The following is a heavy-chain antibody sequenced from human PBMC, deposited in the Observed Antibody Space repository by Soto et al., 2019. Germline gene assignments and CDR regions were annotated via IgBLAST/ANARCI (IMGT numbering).Heavy chain of an antibody. CDR2: ISGSGGST. Sequence: PGGSLRLSCAASGFTFSSYAMSWVRQAPGKGLEWVSAISGSGGSTYYADSVKGRFTISRDNSKNTLYLQMNSLRAEDTAVYYCAKGYYGSGSYSPDHFDYWGQGTLVTVSS. CDR3: AKGYYGSGSYSPDHFDY. CDR1: GFTFSSYA. D-gene: IGHD3-10*01. J-gene: IGHJ4*02. V-gene: IGHV3-23*01.